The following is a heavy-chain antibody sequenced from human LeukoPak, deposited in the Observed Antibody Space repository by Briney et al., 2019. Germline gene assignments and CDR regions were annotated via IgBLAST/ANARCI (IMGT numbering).Heavy chain of an antibody. J-gene: IGHJ5*02. Sequence: PSKTLSLTCTVSGGSISSSSYYWGWIRQPPGKGLEWIGSIYYSGSTYYNPSLKSRVTISVDTSKNQFSLKLSSVTAADTAVYYCARRFYDSSGYPSWAWGQGTLVTVSS. V-gene: IGHV4-39*01. CDR1: GGSISSSSYY. CDR2: IYYSGST. D-gene: IGHD3-22*01. CDR3: ARRFYDSSGYPSWA.